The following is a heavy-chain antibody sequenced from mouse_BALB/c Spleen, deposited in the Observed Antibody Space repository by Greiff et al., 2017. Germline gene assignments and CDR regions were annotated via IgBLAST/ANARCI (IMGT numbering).Heavy chain of an antibody. CDR1: GFSLTSYG. V-gene: IGHV2-9*02. CDR3: ARGGYDAY. CDR2: IWAGGST. D-gene: IGHD2-14*01. Sequence: VKLQESGPGLVAPSQSLSITCTVSGFSLTSYGVHWVRQPPGKGLEWLGVIWAGGSTNYNSALMSRLSISKDNSKSQVFLKMNSLQTDDTAMYYCARGGYDAYWGQGTLVTVSA. J-gene: IGHJ3*01.